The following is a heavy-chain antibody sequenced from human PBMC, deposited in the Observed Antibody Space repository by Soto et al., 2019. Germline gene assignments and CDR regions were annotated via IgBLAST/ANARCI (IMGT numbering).Heavy chain of an antibody. CDR2: IYYSGST. CDR1: GGSISSYY. J-gene: IGHJ4*02. CDR3: ARVSQYSSGWYARPYFDY. V-gene: IGHV4-59*01. Sequence: QVQLQESGPGLVKPSETLSLTCTVSGGSISSYYWSWIRQPPGKGLEWIGYIYYSGSTNYNPSLKSRVTISVDTSKNQFSLKLSSVTAADTAVYYCARVSQYSSGWYARPYFDYWGQGTLVTVSS. D-gene: IGHD6-19*01.